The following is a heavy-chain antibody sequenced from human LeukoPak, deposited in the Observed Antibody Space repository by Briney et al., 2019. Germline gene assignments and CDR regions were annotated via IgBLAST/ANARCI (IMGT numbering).Heavy chain of an antibody. Sequence: SETLSLTCSVSGGSISSSTYFWGWIRQPPGKGLEWIGSIYHSGSTYYNPSLKSRVTISVDTSKNQFSLKLSSVTAADAAVFYRARAFYSSSWYHKEDFFDYWGQGTLVTVSS. D-gene: IGHD6-13*01. V-gene: IGHV4-39*07. J-gene: IGHJ4*02. CDR3: ARAFYSSSWYHKEDFFDY. CDR1: GGSISSSTYF. CDR2: IYHSGST.